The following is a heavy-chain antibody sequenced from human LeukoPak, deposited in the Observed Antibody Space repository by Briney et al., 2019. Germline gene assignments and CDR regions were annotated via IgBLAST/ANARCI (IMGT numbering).Heavy chain of an antibody. J-gene: IGHJ4*02. CDR2: IRFDGSNK. Sequence: GGSLRLSCAASGFTFSNYGMNWVRQAPGKGLEWVAFIRFDGSNKYYADSVKGRFTISRDNSKNTLYLQMNSLRVEDTAVYYCAKDHLGYSHAYIDYWGQGTLVTVSS. V-gene: IGHV3-30*02. CDR3: AKDHLGYSHAYIDY. CDR1: GFTFSNYG. D-gene: IGHD5-18*01.